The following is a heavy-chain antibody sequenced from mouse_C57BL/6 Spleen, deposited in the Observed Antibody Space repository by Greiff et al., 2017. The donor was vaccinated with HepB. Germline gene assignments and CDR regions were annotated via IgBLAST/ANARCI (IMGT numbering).Heavy chain of an antibody. CDR2: IYPGDGDT. CDR1: GYAFSSYW. CDR3: ARAAIYYGNFDY. J-gene: IGHJ2*01. V-gene: IGHV1-80*01. Sequence: VQLQQSGAELVKPGASVKISCKASGYAFSSYWMNWVKQRPGKGLEWIGQIYPGDGDTNYNGKFKGKATLTADKSSSTAYMQLSSLTSEDSAVYFCARAAIYYGNFDYWGQGTTLTVSS. D-gene: IGHD2-1*01.